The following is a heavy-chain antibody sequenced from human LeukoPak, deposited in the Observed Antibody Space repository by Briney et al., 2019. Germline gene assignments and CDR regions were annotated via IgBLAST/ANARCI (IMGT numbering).Heavy chain of an antibody. D-gene: IGHD2-2*01. CDR3: ARHSSTSWDNWFDP. CDR1: GGSISSYY. Sequence: SETLSLTCTVSGGSISSYYWSWIRQPPGKGLEWIGYTYYSGSTNYNPSLKSRVTISVDTSKNQFSLKLSSVTAADTAIYYCARHSSTSWDNWFDPWGQGTLVTVSS. J-gene: IGHJ5*02. V-gene: IGHV4-59*08. CDR2: TYYSGST.